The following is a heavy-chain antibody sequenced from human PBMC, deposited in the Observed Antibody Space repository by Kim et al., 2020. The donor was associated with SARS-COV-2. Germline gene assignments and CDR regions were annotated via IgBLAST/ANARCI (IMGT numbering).Heavy chain of an antibody. D-gene: IGHD3-10*01. J-gene: IGHJ4*02. CDR3: ARRSGTGYYSDY. Sequence: SETLSLTCTVSGGSLSGYYWSWIRQPPGRGLEWIGYIYYTGSAANYNPSLKSRVTISVDTSKNQFSLKLSSVTAADTAMYYCARRSGTGYYSDYWGQGSLVTVSS. V-gene: IGHV4-59*08. CDR2: IYYTGSAA. CDR1: GGSLSGYY.